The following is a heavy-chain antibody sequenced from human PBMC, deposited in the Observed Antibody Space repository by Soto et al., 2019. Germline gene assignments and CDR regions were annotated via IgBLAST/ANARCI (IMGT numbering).Heavy chain of an antibody. Sequence: QVQLVQSGAEVKKPGSSVKVSCKASGGTFSSYAISWVRQAPGQGLEWMGGIIPIFGTANYAQKFQGRVTITADKSTSTDDMELSSLRSEDTAVYYCARGGYCSGGSCYYDYWGQGTLVTVSS. J-gene: IGHJ4*02. V-gene: IGHV1-69*06. CDR1: GGTFSSYA. CDR2: IIPIFGTA. CDR3: ARGGYCSGGSCYYDY. D-gene: IGHD2-15*01.